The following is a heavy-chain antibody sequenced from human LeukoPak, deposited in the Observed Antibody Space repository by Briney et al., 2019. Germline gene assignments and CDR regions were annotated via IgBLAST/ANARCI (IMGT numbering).Heavy chain of an antibody. J-gene: IGHJ5*02. V-gene: IGHV2-5*02. Sequence: SGPTLVNPTQTLTLTCTFSGSSLSTSGVGVGWIRQPPGKALQWLPLIYWDDEKYYSPSLKSRLSISRDTSRNQVVLTMTNMDPLDTATYFCAHSYYFGSRSYYNVWFAPWGLGTLVTVSS. CDR1: GSSLSTSGVG. CDR2: IYWDDEK. CDR3: AHSYYFGSRSYYNVWFAP. D-gene: IGHD3-10*01.